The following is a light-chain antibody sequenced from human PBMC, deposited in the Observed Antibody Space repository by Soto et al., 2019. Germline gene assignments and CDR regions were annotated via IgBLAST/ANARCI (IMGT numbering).Light chain of an antibody. V-gene: IGKV3-20*01. CDR2: GAS. Sequence: IVLTQSPATLSLSPGERATLSCTASQHVTTTYIAWYQKKFGQAPRLLIYGASTRATGTPDRFTGGGFGTDFTLTSSRVEPEDFAVYCCQQYDSSFTFGGGTKVEMK. CDR3: QQYDSSFT. CDR1: QHVTTTY. J-gene: IGKJ4*01.